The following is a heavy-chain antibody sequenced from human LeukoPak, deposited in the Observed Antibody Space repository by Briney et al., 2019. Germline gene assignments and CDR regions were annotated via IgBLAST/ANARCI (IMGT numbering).Heavy chain of an antibody. D-gene: IGHD3-22*01. J-gene: IGHJ4*02. CDR3: ARGGIPPQTYYSDSSDYPIDFDY. Sequence: ASVKVSCKASGYTFTSYDINWVRQATGQGREWVGWMNPNSGNTGYAQKFQGRVTMTRDTSISTAYMELSSLRCEDTAVYYCARGGIPPQTYYSDSSDYPIDFDYWGQGTLVTVSS. CDR1: GYTFTSYD. V-gene: IGHV1-8*01. CDR2: MNPNSGNT.